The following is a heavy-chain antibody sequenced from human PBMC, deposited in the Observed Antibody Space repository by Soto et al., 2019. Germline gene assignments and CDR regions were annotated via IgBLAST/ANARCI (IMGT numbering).Heavy chain of an antibody. CDR1: GGSISSSSYY. J-gene: IGHJ5*02. D-gene: IGHD4-17*01. CDR3: ARHYPDLDYGDYPANWFDP. CDR2: IYYSGST. V-gene: IGHV4-39*01. Sequence: SETLSLTCTVSGGSISSSSYYWGWIRQPPGKGLEWIGSIYYSGSTYYNPSLKSRVTISVDTSKNHFSLKLSSVTAADTAVYYCARHYPDLDYGDYPANWFDPWGQGTLVTVSS.